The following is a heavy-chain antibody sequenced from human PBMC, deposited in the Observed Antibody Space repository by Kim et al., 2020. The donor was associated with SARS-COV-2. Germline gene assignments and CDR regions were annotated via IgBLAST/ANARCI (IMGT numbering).Heavy chain of an antibody. CDR1: GFIFTNAW. D-gene: IGHD5-12*01. CDR2: IKSKSDGGTT. Sequence: GGSLRHSCAASGFIFTNAWMSWVRQAPGKGLEWVGRIKSKSDGGTTDYAASVKGRFTISRDDSKNTLYLQMNSLKTEDTAMYYCTTGANYWGQGTLVTVSS. V-gene: IGHV3-15*01. J-gene: IGHJ4*02. CDR3: TTGANY.